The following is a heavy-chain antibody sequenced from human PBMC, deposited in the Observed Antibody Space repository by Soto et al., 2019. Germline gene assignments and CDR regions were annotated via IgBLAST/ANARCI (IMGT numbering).Heavy chain of an antibody. CDR1: GDSISSDKW. J-gene: IGHJ4*02. CDR2: IHHSGRT. Sequence: QVQLQESGPGLVKPSGTLSLTCAVSGDSISSDKWGRWDRQPPGKGLERIGEIHHSGRTNYNPSLKSRVTILVEKSKNQVSLELSSMTAADTAVYYCARGGDWQFDYWGQGTLVTVSS. D-gene: IGHD2-21*02. CDR3: ARGGDWQFDY. V-gene: IGHV4-4*02.